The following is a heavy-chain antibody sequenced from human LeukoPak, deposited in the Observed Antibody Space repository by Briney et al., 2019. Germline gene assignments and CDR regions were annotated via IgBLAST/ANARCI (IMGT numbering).Heavy chain of an antibody. CDR2: INTSGST. CDR3: ARGEVPFDL. CDR1: GDSISGFY. J-gene: IGHJ2*01. Sequence: SETLSLTCTVSGDSISGFYWSWIRQPAGKGLEWIGRINTSGSTNYKPSLKSRVTMSVDTSRNQFSLKLSPVTAADTAVYYCARGEVPFDLWGRGTLVTVSS. V-gene: IGHV4-4*07. D-gene: IGHD1-26*01.